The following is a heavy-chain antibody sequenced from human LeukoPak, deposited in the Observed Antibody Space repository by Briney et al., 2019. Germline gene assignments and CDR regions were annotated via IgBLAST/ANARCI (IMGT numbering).Heavy chain of an antibody. J-gene: IGHJ4*02. CDR2: IYYSGNT. D-gene: IGHD3-3*01. CDR1: GDSISTSNSH. Sequence: SETLSLTCAVSGDSISTSNSHWGWIRRPPGKGLEWVGSIYYSGNTYYHPSLKSPVTISVDTSKNQFSLKLTSVTAAETAACAGQTGVGLFILPGGQGTLVTVSS. CDR3: QTGVGLFILP. V-gene: IGHV4-39*01.